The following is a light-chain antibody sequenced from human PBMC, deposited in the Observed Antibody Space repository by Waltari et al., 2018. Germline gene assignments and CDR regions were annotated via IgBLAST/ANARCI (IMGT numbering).Light chain of an antibody. J-gene: IGLJ3*02. CDR2: ENT. CDR1: DSNIHSFG. CDR3: QAYDNSLRGSVL. Sequence: SVLTQAPSVSGAPGQRVTISCTGGDSNIHSFGSNWSQHLPGRVPQLIIYENTNRRAGVPDRSSGSKSGTSAYLAIDGLQPEDEGDYYCQAYDNSLRGSVLFGGGTKVTV. V-gene: IGLV1-40*01.